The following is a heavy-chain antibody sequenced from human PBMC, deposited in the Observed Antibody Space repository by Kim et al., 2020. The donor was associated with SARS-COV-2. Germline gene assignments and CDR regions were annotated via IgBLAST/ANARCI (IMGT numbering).Heavy chain of an antibody. CDR3: AKDPHPWEEFWGYDAFDI. D-gene: IGHD3-16*01. V-gene: IGHV3-23*01. J-gene: IGHJ3*02. Sequence: GGSLRLSCAASGFTFSSYAMSWIRQAPGRGLEWVSAIDDRAGTTYYADSVKGRFIISRDNSKNMIYLQMNSLRAEDTAVYYCAKDPHPWEEFWGYDAFDIWGQGTMVTVSS. CDR1: GFTFSSYA. CDR2: IDDRAGTT.